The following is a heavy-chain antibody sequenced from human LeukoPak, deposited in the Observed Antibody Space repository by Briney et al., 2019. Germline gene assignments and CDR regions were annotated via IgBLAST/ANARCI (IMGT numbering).Heavy chain of an antibody. CDR3: AKGRGPYYDILTGEYYGMDV. D-gene: IGHD3-9*01. Sequence: QPGRSLRLSCAASGFTFDDYAMHWVRQAPGKGLEWVSGISWNSGCIGYADSVKGRFTISRDNAKNSLYLQMNSLRAEDTALYYCAKGRGPYYDILTGEYYGMDVWGQGTTVTVSS. J-gene: IGHJ6*02. CDR2: ISWNSGCI. V-gene: IGHV3-9*01. CDR1: GFTFDDYA.